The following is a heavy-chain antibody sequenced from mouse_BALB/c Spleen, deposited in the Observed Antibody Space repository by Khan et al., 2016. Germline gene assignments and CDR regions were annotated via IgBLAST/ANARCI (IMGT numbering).Heavy chain of an antibody. CDR1: GYSITSDYA. CDR2: ISYSGST. CDR3: SSRPSGISYWYFDV. V-gene: IGHV3-2*02. Sequence: EVQLQESGPGLVKPSQSLSLTCTVTGYSITSDYAWNWIRQFPGNKLEWMGYISYSGSTSYNPSLKSRISVTRDTSNNQFFLQLNSVTTEDTATYYCSSRPSGISYWYFDVWGAGTTVTVSS. J-gene: IGHJ1*01. D-gene: IGHD1-1*01.